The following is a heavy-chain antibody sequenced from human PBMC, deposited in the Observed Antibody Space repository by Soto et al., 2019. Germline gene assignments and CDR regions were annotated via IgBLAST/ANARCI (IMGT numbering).Heavy chain of an antibody. V-gene: IGHV4-59*01. CDR3: ATYWGTESHTFWFDL. CDR1: GDSIRSYY. CDR2: FYYSGST. D-gene: IGHD3-16*01. Sequence: SETLSLTCSVSGDSIRSYYWSWIRQTPDKGLEWIGYFYYSGSTNYNPSLNGRVTMSADTPKNQVSLTLTSVTAADTAIYYCATYWGTESHTFWFDLWGRGARSPSPQ. J-gene: IGHJ5*01.